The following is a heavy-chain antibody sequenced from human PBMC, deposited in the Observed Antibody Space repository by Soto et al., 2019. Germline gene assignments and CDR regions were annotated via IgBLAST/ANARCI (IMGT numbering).Heavy chain of an antibody. D-gene: IGHD4-17*01. Sequence: GESLKISCKGSGYSFTSYWIGWVRQMPGKGLEWMGIIYPGDSDTRYSPSFQGQVTISADKSISTAYLQWSSLKASDTAMYYCARQAPNDYGDYAAFDYYYYGMDVWGQGTTVTVSS. J-gene: IGHJ6*02. V-gene: IGHV5-51*01. CDR1: GYSFTSYW. CDR3: ARQAPNDYGDYAAFDYYYYGMDV. CDR2: IYPGDSDT.